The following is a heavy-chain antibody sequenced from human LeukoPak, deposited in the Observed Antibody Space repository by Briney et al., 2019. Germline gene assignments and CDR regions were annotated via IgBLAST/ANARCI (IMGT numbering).Heavy chain of an antibody. CDR2: ISGYNYNT. CDR1: GYSFTSYG. J-gene: IGHJ4*02. D-gene: IGHD5-12*01. CDR3: ARGKSVATAPRHPFDY. Sequence: ASVKVSCKASGYSFTSYGISWVRQAPGQGLEWKGWISGYNYNTNYAQKFRGRVTMTTDTSTNTVDMELRSLRSDDTAVYYCARGKSVATAPRHPFDYWGQGTLVTVSS. V-gene: IGHV1-18*01.